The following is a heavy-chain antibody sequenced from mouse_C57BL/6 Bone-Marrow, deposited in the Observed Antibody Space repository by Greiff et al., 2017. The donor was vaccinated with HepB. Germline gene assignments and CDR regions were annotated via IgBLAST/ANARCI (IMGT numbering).Heavy chain of an antibody. CDR2: INPGSGGT. J-gene: IGHJ3*01. CDR3: ARGGYSIFAY. V-gene: IGHV1-54*01. Sequence: QVQLQQSGAELVRPGTSVKVSCKASGYAFTNYLIEWVKQRPGQGLEWIGVINPGSGGTNYNEKFKGKATLTADKSSSTAYMQLSSLTSEDSAVYFCARGGYSIFAYWGQGTLVTVSA. D-gene: IGHD2-5*01. CDR1: GYAFTNYL.